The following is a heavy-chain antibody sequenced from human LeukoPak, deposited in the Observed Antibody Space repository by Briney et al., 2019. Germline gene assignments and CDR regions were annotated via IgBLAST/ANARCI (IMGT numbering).Heavy chain of an antibody. Sequence: GASVKVSCKASGYTFTNLGITWVRQAPGQGLEWMGWISGYQGSTKYAQNFQGRVTMTIDTSTSTAYMDLRSLRSDDTAIYFCARSDLGTITVGPFNYWGQGTLVAVSS. D-gene: IGHD5-24*01. CDR1: GYTFTNLG. V-gene: IGHV1-18*01. CDR2: ISGYQGST. CDR3: ARSDLGTITVGPFNY. J-gene: IGHJ4*02.